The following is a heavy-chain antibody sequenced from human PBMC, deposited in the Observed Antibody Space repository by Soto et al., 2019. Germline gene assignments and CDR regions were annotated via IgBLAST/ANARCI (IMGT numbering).Heavy chain of an antibody. J-gene: IGHJ6*02. CDR3: ARHAKVVTYYYGMDV. Sequence: GESLKISCKGSGYSFTSYWIGWVRQMPGKGLEWMGIIYPGDSDTRYSPSFQGQVTISADKSISTAYLQWSSLKASDTAMYYCARHAKVVTYYYGMDVWGQGTTVTVYS. D-gene: IGHD2-15*01. CDR2: IYPGDSDT. V-gene: IGHV5-51*01. CDR1: GYSFTSYW.